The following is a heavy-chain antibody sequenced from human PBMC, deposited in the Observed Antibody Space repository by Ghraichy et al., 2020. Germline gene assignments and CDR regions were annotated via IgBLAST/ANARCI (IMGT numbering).Heavy chain of an antibody. V-gene: IGHV3-48*03. CDR1: GFTFSSYE. D-gene: IGHD3-3*01. J-gene: IGHJ4*02. Sequence: VGSLRLSCATSGFTFSSYEMNWVRQAPGKGLEWVSYISSSGSTIYYADTVKGRFTISRDNAKNSLYLQMNSLRAEDTAVCYCAREQGYYDFSDYWGQGTLVTVSS. CDR3: AREQGYYDFSDY. CDR2: ISSSGSTI.